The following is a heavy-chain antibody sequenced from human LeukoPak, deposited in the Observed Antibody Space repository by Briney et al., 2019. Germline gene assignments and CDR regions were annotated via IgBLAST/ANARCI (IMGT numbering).Heavy chain of an antibody. J-gene: IGHJ4*02. CDR1: GGSFGGYY. Sequence: SETLSLTCAVYGGSFGGYYWSWIRQPPGKGLEWIGEINHSGSTNYNPSLKSRVTISVDTSKNQFSLKLSSVTAADTAVYYCARRGRRYCTNGVCSPFDYWGQGTLVTVSS. D-gene: IGHD2-8*01. V-gene: IGHV4-34*01. CDR2: INHSGST. CDR3: ARRGRRYCTNGVCSPFDY.